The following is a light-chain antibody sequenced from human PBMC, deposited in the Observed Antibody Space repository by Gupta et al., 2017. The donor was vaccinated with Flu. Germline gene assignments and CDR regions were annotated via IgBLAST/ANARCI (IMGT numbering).Light chain of an antibody. V-gene: IGKV3-11*01. J-gene: IGKJ2*01. CDR2: DAS. Sequence: SVQTQSPATLSLSPGERVTLSCRASQSVSRYLAWYQHKPGQAPRLLINDASTRATGIPARFSGSGSGTDFTLTISSLEPEDFAVYYCQQRSNWPYTFGRGTKLEIK. CDR1: QSVSRY. CDR3: QQRSNWPYT.